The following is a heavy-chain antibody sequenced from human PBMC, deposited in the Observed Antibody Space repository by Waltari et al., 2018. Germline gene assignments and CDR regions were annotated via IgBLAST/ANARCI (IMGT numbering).Heavy chain of an antibody. J-gene: IGHJ5*02. CDR1: GGSFSGYY. CDR3: ARGVVVPAAIEGNWFDP. V-gene: IGHV4-34*01. CDR2: INHSGST. D-gene: IGHD2-2*01. Sequence: VQLQQWGAGLLRPSETLSLTCAVYGGSFSGYYWRWIRQPPGKGLEWIGEINHSGSTNYNPSLKSRVTIAVDTSKNQFSLKLSSVTAADTAVYYCARGVVVPAAIEGNWFDPWGQGTLVTVSS.